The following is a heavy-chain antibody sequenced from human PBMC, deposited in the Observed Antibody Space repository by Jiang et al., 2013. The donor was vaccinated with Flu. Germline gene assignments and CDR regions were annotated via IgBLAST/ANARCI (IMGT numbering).Heavy chain of an antibody. Sequence: GSGLVKPSETLSLTCTVSGGSISSHYWSWIRQPAGKGLEWIGRIYTSGSTNYNPSLKSRVTMSIDTSKNQFSLKVTSVTAADTAVYYCARDAVVGGSGGYYFDYWSQGTLVTVSS. J-gene: IGHJ4*02. CDR1: GGSISSHY. CDR2: IYTSGST. V-gene: IGHV4-4*07. D-gene: IGHD6-19*01. CDR3: ARDAVVGGSGGYYFDY.